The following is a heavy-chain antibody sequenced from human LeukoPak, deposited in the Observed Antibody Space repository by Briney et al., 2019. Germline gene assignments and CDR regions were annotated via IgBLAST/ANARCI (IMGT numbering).Heavy chain of an antibody. CDR1: GGSFRGYY. CDR3: ARERGDIVVVPAAIRGRYYYYMDV. CDR2: INHSGST. D-gene: IGHD2-2*02. Sequence: KPSETLSLTCAVYGGSFRGYYWSWIRQPPGKGLEGIGEINHSGSTNYNPSLQSRVTISVDTSKHQFSLKLSSVTAADTAVYYCARERGDIVVVPAAIRGRYYYYMDVWGKGTTVTVSS. J-gene: IGHJ6*03. V-gene: IGHV4-34*01.